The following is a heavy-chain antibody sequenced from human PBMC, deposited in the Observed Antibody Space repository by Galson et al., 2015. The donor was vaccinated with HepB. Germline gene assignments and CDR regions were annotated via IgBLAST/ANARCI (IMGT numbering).Heavy chain of an antibody. Sequence: SVKVYCKASGYTFTGYYMHWVRQAPGQGLEWMGWINPNSGGTNYAQKFQGRVTMTRDTSISTAYMELSRLRSDDTAVYYCASFIAAAGKGNWFDPWGQGTLVTVSS. CDR1: GYTFTGYY. D-gene: IGHD6-13*01. V-gene: IGHV1-2*02. CDR3: ASFIAAAGKGNWFDP. J-gene: IGHJ5*02. CDR2: INPNSGGT.